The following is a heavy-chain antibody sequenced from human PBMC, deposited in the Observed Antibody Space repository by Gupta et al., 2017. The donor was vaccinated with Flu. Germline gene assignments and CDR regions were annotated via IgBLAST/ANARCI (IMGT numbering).Heavy chain of an antibody. CDR1: GDSITSGGYY. J-gene: IGHJ4*02. D-gene: IGHD5-18*01. V-gene: IGHV4-31*03. CDR2: IYYSGST. CDR3: ARGRYTYAYAFDY. Sequence: QVQLQESGPGLVKPSQNLSLTCTVSGDSITSGGYYWSWIRQHPGKGLEWIGYIYYSGSTFYSPSLQSRVTISVDTSKTQFSLKLSSVTAADSAIYYCARGRYTYAYAFDYWGQGTLVTVSS.